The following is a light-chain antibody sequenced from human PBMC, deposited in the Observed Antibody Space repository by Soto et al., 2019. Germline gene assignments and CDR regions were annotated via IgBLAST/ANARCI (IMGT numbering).Light chain of an antibody. J-gene: IGKJ2*01. CDR3: QQYGSLPRYT. CDR1: QSVSSSY. Sequence: EIVLTQSPGTLSLSPGERATLSCRASQSVSSSYLAWYQQKPGQAPRLLIYGASSRATGIPDRFSGSGSGTDFTITISELEPEGCAVYYCQQYGSLPRYTVGQGTELEIK. CDR2: GAS. V-gene: IGKV3-20*01.